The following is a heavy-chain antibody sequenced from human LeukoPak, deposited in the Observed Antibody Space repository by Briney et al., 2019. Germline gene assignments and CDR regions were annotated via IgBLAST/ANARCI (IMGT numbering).Heavy chain of an antibody. CDR2: IYTSGST. V-gene: IGHV4-4*07. CDR3: ASSPRIASYMDV. J-gene: IGHJ6*03. CDR1: GGSISSYY. D-gene: IGHD2-21*01. Sequence: SETLSLTCTVSGGSISSYYWSWIRQPAGKGLEWIGRIYTSGSTNYNPSLKSRATMSVDTSKNQFSLKLSSVTAADTAVYYCASSPRIASYMDVWGKGTTVTVSS.